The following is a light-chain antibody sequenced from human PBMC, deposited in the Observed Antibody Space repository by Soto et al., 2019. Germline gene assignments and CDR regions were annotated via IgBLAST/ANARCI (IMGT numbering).Light chain of an antibody. V-gene: IGKV3-15*01. CDR2: GAS. CDR3: QQYNNWPRT. Sequence: ERVMRQSPATLSVSPGQRATLSCRASKSVASASAWYQQKTGQAPRILIYGASTRATCILVRFSGSGSGTDFTLTISSLLSEDFVVYNCQQYNNWPRTFGQGTKVEIK. CDR1: KSVASA. J-gene: IGKJ1*01.